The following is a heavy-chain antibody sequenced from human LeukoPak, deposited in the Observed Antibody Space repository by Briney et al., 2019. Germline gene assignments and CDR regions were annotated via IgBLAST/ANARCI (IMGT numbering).Heavy chain of an antibody. Sequence: SETLSLTCTVSGGSTSSYYWSWIRQPAGKGLEWIGSIYTSGSTNYNPSLKSRVTMSVDTAKNQFSLKLSSVTAADTAVYYCARDGFGYSYGYYFDYWGQGTLVTVSS. V-gene: IGHV4-4*07. CDR2: IYTSGST. CDR1: GGSTSSYY. J-gene: IGHJ4*02. D-gene: IGHD5-18*01. CDR3: ARDGFGYSYGYYFDY.